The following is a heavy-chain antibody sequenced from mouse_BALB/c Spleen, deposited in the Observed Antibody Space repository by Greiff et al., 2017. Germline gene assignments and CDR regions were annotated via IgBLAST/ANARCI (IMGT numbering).Heavy chain of an antibody. V-gene: IGHV1S56*01. J-gene: IGHJ3*01. Sequence: QVQLQQSGPELVKPGASVRISCKASGYTFTSYYIHWVKQRPGQGLEWIGWIYPGNVNTKYNEKFKGKATLTADKSSSTAYMQLSSLTSEDSAVYFCASALWFAYWGQGTLVTVSA. CDR2: IYPGNVNT. CDR1: GYTFTSYY. CDR3: ASALWFAY.